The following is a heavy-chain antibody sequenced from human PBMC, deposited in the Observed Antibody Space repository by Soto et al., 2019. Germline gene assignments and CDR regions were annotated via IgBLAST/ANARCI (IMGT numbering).Heavy chain of an antibody. V-gene: IGHV3-33*01. CDR3: ARDSYYDFWSGYLTTHYYYYGMDV. J-gene: IGHJ6*02. D-gene: IGHD3-3*01. CDR2: IWYDGSNK. Sequence: GGSLRLSCAASGFTFSSYGMHWVRQAPGKGLEWVAVIWYDGSNKYYADSVKGRFTISRDNSKNTLYLQMNSLRAEGTAVYYCARDSYYDFWSGYLTTHYYYYGMDVWGQGTTVTVSS. CDR1: GFTFSSYG.